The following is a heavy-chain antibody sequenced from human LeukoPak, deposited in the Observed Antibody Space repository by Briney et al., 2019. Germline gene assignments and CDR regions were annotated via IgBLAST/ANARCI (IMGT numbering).Heavy chain of an antibody. J-gene: IGHJ2*01. D-gene: IGHD7-27*01. CDR1: GGTFSSYA. CDR2: IIPIFGTA. CDR3: ARPVTGDGGYWYFDL. Sequence: SVKVSCKASGGTFSSYAISWVRQAPGQGLEWMGGIIPIFGTANYVQKFQGRVTITADESTSTAYMELSSLRSEDTAVYYCARPVTGDGGYWYFDLWGRGTLVTVSS. V-gene: IGHV1-69*01.